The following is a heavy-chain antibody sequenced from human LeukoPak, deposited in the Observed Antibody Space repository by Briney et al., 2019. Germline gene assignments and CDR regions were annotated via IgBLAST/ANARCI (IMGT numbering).Heavy chain of an antibody. V-gene: IGHV4-30-2*01. D-gene: IGHD5-18*01. CDR3: ASNVDTAMVTRDY. Sequence: PSETLSFTCAVSGGSISSGGYSWSWIRQPPGKGLEWIGYIYHSGSTYYNPSLKSRVTISVDRSKNQFSLKLSSVTAADTAVYYCASNVDTAMVTRDYWGQGTLVTVSS. CDR2: IYHSGST. CDR1: GGSISSGGYS. J-gene: IGHJ4*02.